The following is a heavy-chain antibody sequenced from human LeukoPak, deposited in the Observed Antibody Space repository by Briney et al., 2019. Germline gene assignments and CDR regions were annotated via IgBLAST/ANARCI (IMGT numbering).Heavy chain of an antibody. CDR1: GFTFSDYY. CDR3: ARVSHDSSGPPRQSAFDI. D-gene: IGHD3-22*01. J-gene: IGHJ3*02. V-gene: IGHV3-11*04. CDR2: ISSSGSTI. Sequence: GGSLRLSCAASGFTFSDYYMSWIRQAPGKGLEWVSYISSSGSTIYYADSVKGRFTISRDNAKNSLYLQMNSLRAEDTAVYYCARVSHDSSGPPRQSAFDIWGQGTMVTVSS.